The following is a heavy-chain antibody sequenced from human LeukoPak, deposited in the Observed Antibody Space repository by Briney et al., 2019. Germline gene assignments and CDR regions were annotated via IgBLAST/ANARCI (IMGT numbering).Heavy chain of an antibody. D-gene: IGHD6-19*01. Sequence: SETLSLTCTVSGGSISSSDYYWGWIRQPPGKGLEWIGSIYYSGSTYYNPSLESRVTISVDTSKKQISLRLSSVTAADTAVYFCAREVLAVAGTLDYWGQGTLVTVSS. V-gene: IGHV4-39*07. J-gene: IGHJ4*02. CDR1: GGSISSSDYY. CDR2: IYYSGST. CDR3: AREVLAVAGTLDY.